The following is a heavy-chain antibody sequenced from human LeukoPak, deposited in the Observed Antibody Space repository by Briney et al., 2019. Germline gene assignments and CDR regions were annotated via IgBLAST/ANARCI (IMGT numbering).Heavy chain of an antibody. CDR2: IWYDGSNK. CDR1: GFTFSSYG. Sequence: GRSLRLSCAASGFTFSSYGMHWVRQAPGKGLEWVAVIWYDGSNKYYADSVKGRFTNSRDNSKNTLYLQMNSLRAEDTAVYYCASDFSGSYGTDYWGQGTLVTVSS. D-gene: IGHD1-26*01. V-gene: IGHV3-33*01. J-gene: IGHJ4*02. CDR3: ASDFSGSYGTDY.